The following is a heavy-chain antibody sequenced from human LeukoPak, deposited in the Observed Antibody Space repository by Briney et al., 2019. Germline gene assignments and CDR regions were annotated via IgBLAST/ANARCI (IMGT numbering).Heavy chain of an antibody. CDR3: ARDPTTVTTGDAFDI. CDR2: IYYSGST. Sequence: PSETLSLTCTVSGGSISSGDYYWSWIRQPPGKGLEWIGYIYYSGSTYYNPSLKSRVTISVDTSKNQFSLKLSSVTAADTAVYYCARDPTTVTTGDAFDIWGQGTMVTVSS. V-gene: IGHV4-30-4*01. CDR1: GGSISSGDYY. D-gene: IGHD4-17*01. J-gene: IGHJ3*02.